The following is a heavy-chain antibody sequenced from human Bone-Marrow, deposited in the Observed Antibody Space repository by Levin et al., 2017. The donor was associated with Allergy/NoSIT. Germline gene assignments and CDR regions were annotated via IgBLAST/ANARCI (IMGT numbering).Heavy chain of an antibody. J-gene: IGHJ6*02. D-gene: IGHD3-22*01. V-gene: IGHV7-4-1*02. CDR3: ASDIVVRGSKAMDV. CDR1: GYTFTNYA. Sequence: GESLKISCQASGYTFTNYAVNWLRQAPGQGPEWMGWISTNTGIPRYAQCFRGRFVFSLDTSANTANLQISSLKPEDTAIYYCASDIVVRGSKAMDVWGQGTTVTVSS. CDR2: ISTNTGIP.